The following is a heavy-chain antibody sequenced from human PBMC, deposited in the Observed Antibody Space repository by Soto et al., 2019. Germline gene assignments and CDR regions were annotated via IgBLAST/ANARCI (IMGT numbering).Heavy chain of an antibody. CDR2: ISGSGGST. V-gene: IGHV3-23*01. J-gene: IGHJ4*02. CDR1: GFTFSSYA. D-gene: IGHD6-13*01. Sequence: EVQLLESGGGLVQPGGSLRLSCAASGFTFSSYAMSWVRQAPGKGLEWVSAISGSGGSTYYADSVKGRFTISRDNSKNTLYLQMNSLRAEDTAVYYCAKPKSGYSSSWYEGYFDHWGQGTLVTVSS. CDR3: AKPKSGYSSSWYEGYFDH.